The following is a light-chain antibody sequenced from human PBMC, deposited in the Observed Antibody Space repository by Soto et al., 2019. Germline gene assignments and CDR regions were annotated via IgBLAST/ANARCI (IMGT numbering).Light chain of an antibody. CDR3: SSYAGSNNFV. CDR2: EVS. CDR1: SSDVGAYNY. V-gene: IGLV2-8*01. J-gene: IGLJ1*01. Sequence: QSALTQPPSASGSPGQSVTISCTGTSSDVGAYNYVSWYQQHPGKAPKIMIYEVSKRPSGVPDRFSGSKSGNTASLTVSGLQAEDEADYYCSSYAGSNNFVFGTGNKLTVL.